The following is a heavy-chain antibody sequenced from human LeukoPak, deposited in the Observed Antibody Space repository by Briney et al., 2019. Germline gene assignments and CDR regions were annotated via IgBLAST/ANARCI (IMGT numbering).Heavy chain of an antibody. V-gene: IGHV3-74*01. J-gene: IGHJ4*02. CDR3: ARGGSDTAMAHDY. D-gene: IGHD5-18*01. CDR1: GFTFSNHW. CDR2: INRDGSRT. Sequence: PGGSLRLSCAASGFTFSNHWMHWVRKAPGKALMWVSRINRDGSRTDYADSVKGRFTISRDDAKNTLYLQVNSLRAEDTAVYFCARGGSDTAMAHDYWGQGTLVTVSS.